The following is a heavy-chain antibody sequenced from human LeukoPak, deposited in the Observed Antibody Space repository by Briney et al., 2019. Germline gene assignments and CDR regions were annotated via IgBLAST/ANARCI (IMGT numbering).Heavy chain of an antibody. D-gene: IGHD3-3*01. Sequence: QPGGSLRLSCAASGFTFSSYAMSWVRQAPGRGLEWVSAISGSGGSTYYADSVKGRFTISRDNSKNTLYLQMNSLRAEDTAVYYCARDEYYDFWSGYPVGYWGQGTLVTVSS. J-gene: IGHJ4*02. V-gene: IGHV3-23*01. CDR2: ISGSGGST. CDR3: ARDEYYDFWSGYPVGY. CDR1: GFTFSSYA.